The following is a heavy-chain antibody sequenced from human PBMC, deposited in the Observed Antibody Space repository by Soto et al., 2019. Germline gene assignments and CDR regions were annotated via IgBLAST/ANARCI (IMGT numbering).Heavy chain of an antibody. Sequence: GGSLRLSCAASGFTFSSYAMSWVRQAPGKGLEWVSAISGSGGSTYYADSAKGRFTISRDNSKNTLYLQMNSLIAEDTAVYYCAKERTRWLQPKDFDYWGQGTLVTVSS. CDR1: GFTFSSYA. D-gene: IGHD5-12*01. V-gene: IGHV3-23*01. J-gene: IGHJ4*02. CDR3: AKERTRWLQPKDFDY. CDR2: ISGSGGST.